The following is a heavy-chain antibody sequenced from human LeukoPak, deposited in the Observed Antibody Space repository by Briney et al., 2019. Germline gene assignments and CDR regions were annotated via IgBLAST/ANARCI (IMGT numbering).Heavy chain of an antibody. Sequence: KTSETLSLTCSVSGDSITNTNSYWNWIRQPAGKGPEWIGRFYISGSPHYNPSLKSRVSISVDTSKNQFSLKLSSATAADTAVYYCARGVAYSGYGWGGGFYYYYMDVWGKGTTVTVS. V-gene: IGHV4-61*02. D-gene: IGHD5-12*01. CDR1: GDSITNTNSY. CDR2: FYISGSP. J-gene: IGHJ6*03. CDR3: ARGVAYSGYGWGGGFYYYYMDV.